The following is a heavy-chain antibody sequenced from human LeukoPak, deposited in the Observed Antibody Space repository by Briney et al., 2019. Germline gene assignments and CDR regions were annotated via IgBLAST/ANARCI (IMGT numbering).Heavy chain of an antibody. CDR2: IWYDGRKE. D-gene: IGHD6-13*01. CDR1: GFTFTNYG. CDR3: ARLGSSWSSDY. Sequence: PGTSLRLSCAASGFTFTNYGMHWVRQAPGKGLEWVALIWYDGRKEYCADSVKGRFTISRDDSRNTLYLQMNGLRAEDTAVYYCARLGSSWSSDYWGQGTLVTVSS. J-gene: IGHJ4*02. V-gene: IGHV3-33*01.